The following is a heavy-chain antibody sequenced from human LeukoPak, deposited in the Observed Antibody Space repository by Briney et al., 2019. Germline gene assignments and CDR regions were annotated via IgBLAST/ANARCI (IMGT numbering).Heavy chain of an antibody. CDR2: ISYDGSHK. D-gene: IGHD6-13*01. CDR3: AKDRETTASGTFDY. Sequence: GGSLRLSCAASGFTFSSYGMHWVRQVPGKGLEWVALISYDGSHKYYADSVKGRFTISRDNSNNTLYLQMNSLRAEDTAVYYCAKDRETTASGTFDYWGQGTLVTVSS. V-gene: IGHV3-30*18. J-gene: IGHJ4*02. CDR1: GFTFSSYG.